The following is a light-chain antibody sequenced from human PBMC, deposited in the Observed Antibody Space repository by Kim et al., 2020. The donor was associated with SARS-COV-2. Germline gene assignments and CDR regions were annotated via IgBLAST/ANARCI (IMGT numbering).Light chain of an antibody. J-gene: IGKJ5*01. CDR3: QQRSNWPPSIT. CDR1: HSVSSS. CDR2: DAS. V-gene: IGKV3-11*01. Sequence: EIVLTQSPGTLSLSPGDRATLSCRASHSVSSSLAWYQQKPGQAPRLLIYDASNRAAGIPARFSGSGSGTDFTLTISSLEPEDFAVYYCQQRSNWPPSITFGQGTRLEIK.